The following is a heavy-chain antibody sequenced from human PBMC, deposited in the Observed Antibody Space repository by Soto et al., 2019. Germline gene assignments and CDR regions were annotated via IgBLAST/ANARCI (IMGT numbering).Heavy chain of an antibody. J-gene: IGHJ4*02. CDR1: GGSISSYY. CDR3: ARRWGRSFDF. CDR2: IYYSGST. Sequence: PSETLSVTCTVAGGSISSYYSSWFRQPPGKGLEWIGYIYYSGSTNYNPSLKSRVTISVDTSKNQFSLKLSSVTAADTAVYYCARRWGRSFDFWGQGTLVTVSS. D-gene: IGHD3-16*01. V-gene: IGHV4-59*08.